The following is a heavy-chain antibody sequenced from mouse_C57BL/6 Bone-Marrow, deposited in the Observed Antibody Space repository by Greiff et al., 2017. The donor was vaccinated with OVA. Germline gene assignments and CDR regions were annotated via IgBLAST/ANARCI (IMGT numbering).Heavy chain of an antibody. V-gene: IGHV1-52*01. CDR3: ARGGYYGSSPYWCFDV. J-gene: IGHJ1*03. CDR2: IDPSDSET. D-gene: IGHD1-1*01. Sequence: VQLQQPGAELVRPGSSVKLSCKASGYTFTSYWMHWVKQRPIQGLEWIGNIDPSDSETHYNQKFKDKATLTVDKSSSTAYMQLSSLTSEDSAVYYCARGGYYGSSPYWCFDVWGTGTTVTVSS. CDR1: GYTFTSYW.